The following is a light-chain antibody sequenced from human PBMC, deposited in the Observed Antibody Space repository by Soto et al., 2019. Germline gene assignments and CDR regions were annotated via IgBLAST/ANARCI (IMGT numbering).Light chain of an antibody. Sequence: EIVLTQSPGTLSLSPGERATLSCRASQSISSSYLVWYQQKPGQAPRLLMYGASSRASGIADRFSGSGSGTDFTLTISRLEPEDFAVYYCQPYGSSPGTFGQGTKVEI. CDR1: QSISSSY. J-gene: IGKJ1*01. V-gene: IGKV3-20*01. CDR2: GAS. CDR3: QPYGSSPGT.